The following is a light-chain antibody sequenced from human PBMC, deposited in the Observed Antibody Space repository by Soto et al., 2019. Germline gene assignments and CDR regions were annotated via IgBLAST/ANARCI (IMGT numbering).Light chain of an antibody. J-gene: IGLJ7*01. Sequence: QSVLTQPASVSGSPGQSITISCTGTSSDVGGYKYVSWYQQHPGKAPKLMIYEVSNRPSGVSNRFSGSKSGNTASLTISGLQAEDEADYYCISYTRSSTAVVFGGGTQLTVL. CDR2: EVS. V-gene: IGLV2-14*01. CDR3: ISYTRSSTAVV. CDR1: SSDVGGYKY.